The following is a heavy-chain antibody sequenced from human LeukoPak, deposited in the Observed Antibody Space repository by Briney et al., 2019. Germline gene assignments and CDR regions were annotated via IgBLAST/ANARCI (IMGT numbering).Heavy chain of an antibody. J-gene: IGHJ4*02. CDR3: ARLGSGWPFDY. Sequence: KPSETLSLTCTVSGGSISSDYWSWIRQPPGKGLEWIGWIYASGITNYNPSLKSRVTISVDTSKNQFSLKLTSVTAADTAVYCCARLGSGWPFDYWGQGTLVTVSS. V-gene: IGHV4-4*09. CDR1: GGSISSDY. D-gene: IGHD6-25*01. CDR2: IYASGIT.